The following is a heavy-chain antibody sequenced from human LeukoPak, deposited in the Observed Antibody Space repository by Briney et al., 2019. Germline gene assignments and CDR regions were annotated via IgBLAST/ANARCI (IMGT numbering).Heavy chain of an antibody. Sequence: GSLRLSCAASGFPLSNYTMSWVRQAPGKGVEWVSSITSSSSFTYYADSLKGRFTISRDNAKNSLYLQMNSLRVEDTAVYYCARSVGSYYGDLWGQGTLVTVSS. CDR3: ARSVGSYYGDL. V-gene: IGHV3-21*01. CDR2: ITSSSSFT. D-gene: IGHD3-22*01. J-gene: IGHJ5*02. CDR1: GFPLSNYT.